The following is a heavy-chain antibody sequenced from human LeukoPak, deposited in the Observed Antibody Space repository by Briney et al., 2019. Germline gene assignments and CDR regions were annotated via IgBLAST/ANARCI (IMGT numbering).Heavy chain of an antibody. CDR1: GGSISSYY. J-gene: IGHJ3*02. CDR2: IYTSGST. Sequence: PSETLSLTCTVSGGSISSYYWSWIRQPAGKGLEWIGRIYTSGSTNYNPSLKSRVTMSVDTSKNQFSLKLSSVTAADTAVYYCARGGMVRGVIMNAFDIWGRGTMVTVSS. CDR3: ARGGMVRGVIMNAFDI. V-gene: IGHV4-4*07. D-gene: IGHD3-10*01.